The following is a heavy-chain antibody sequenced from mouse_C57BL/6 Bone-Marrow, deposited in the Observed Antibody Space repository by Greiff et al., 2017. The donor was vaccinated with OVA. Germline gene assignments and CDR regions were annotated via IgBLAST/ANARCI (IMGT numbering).Heavy chain of an antibody. CDR3: ATGASSGYAFHYYYAMDY. D-gene: IGHD3-2*02. Sequence: QVQLKQPGAELVKPGASVKLSCKASGYTFTSYWMHWVKQRPGRGLEWIGRIDPNSGGTKYNEKFKSKATLTVDKPSSTAYMQLSSLTSEDSAVYYCATGASSGYAFHYYYAMDYWGQGTSVTVSS. CDR2: IDPNSGGT. CDR1: GYTFTSYW. V-gene: IGHV1-72*01. J-gene: IGHJ4*01.